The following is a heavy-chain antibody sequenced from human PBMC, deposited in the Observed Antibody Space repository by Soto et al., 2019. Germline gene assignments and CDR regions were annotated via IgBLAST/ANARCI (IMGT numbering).Heavy chain of an antibody. CDR1: GGSIISSNC. V-gene: IGHV4-4*02. Sequence: SETLSLTCTVSGGSIISSNCLSLFRHPPGKGLGWIGEIYHSGSTNYNPSLKSRVTISVDKSKNQFSLKLNSVTAADTAVYYCARGWGIAAAGSDYWGQGTLVTVSS. D-gene: IGHD6-13*01. CDR3: ARGWGIAAAGSDY. J-gene: IGHJ4*02. CDR2: IYHSGST.